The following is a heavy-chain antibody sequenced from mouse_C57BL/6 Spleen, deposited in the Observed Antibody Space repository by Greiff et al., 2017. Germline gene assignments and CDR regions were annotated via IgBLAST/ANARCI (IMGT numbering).Heavy chain of an antibody. D-gene: IGHD1-1*01. V-gene: IGHV1-69*01. J-gene: IGHJ1*03. CDR3: SSGSTVVGNWYFDV. CDR1: GYTFTSYW. Sequence: QVQLQQPGAELVMPGASVKLSCKASGYTFTSYWMHWVKQRPGQGLEWIGEIDPSDSYTNYNQKFKGKSTLTVDKSSSTAYMQLSSLTSEDSAVYYCSSGSTVVGNWYFDVWGTGTTVTVSS. CDR2: IDPSDSYT.